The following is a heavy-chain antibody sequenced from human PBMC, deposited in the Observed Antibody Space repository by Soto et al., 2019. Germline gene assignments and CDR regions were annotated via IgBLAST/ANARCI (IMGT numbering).Heavy chain of an antibody. CDR2: INPNSGGT. CDR3: ARDITYYDILTGYRESGYNWIDP. D-gene: IGHD3-9*01. J-gene: IGHJ5*02. CDR1: GYTFTGYY. V-gene: IGHV1-2*04. Sequence: GASVKVSCKASGYTFTGYYMHWVRQAPGQGLEWMGWINPNSGGTNYAQKFQGWVTMTRDTSISTAYMELSSLRSEDTAVYYCARDITYYDILTGYRESGYNWIDPWGQATLVTVSS.